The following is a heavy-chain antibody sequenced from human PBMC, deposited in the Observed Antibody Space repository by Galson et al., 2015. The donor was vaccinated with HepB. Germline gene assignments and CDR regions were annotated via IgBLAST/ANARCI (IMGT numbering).Heavy chain of an antibody. CDR1: GFTFGDYA. J-gene: IGHJ4*02. Sequence: SLRLSCAASGFTFGDYAMSWFRQAPGKGLEWVGFIRSKAYGGTTEYAASVKGRFTIPRDDSKSIAYLQMNSLKTEDTAVYYCTRPSYSRSYYFDYWGQGTLVTVSS. V-gene: IGHV3-49*03. D-gene: IGHD6-6*01. CDR3: TRPSYSRSYYFDY. CDR2: IRSKAYGGTT.